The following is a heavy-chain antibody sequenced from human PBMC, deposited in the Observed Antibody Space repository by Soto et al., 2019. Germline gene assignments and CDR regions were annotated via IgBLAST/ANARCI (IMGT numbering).Heavy chain of an antibody. CDR1: GASISSSDYY. CDR3: ARGFPTGGYQKGTCFAP. CDR2: IYGGST. D-gene: IGHD1-26*01. Sequence: SETLSLTCSVSGASISSSDYYWGWIRQPPGQGLEWIGSIYGGSTYYNPSLKSRVTISVDTSKNQFSLRLSSVTAADTAVFYWARGFPTGGYQKGTCFAPGGQEPLVTVP. J-gene: IGHJ5*02. V-gene: IGHV4-39*01.